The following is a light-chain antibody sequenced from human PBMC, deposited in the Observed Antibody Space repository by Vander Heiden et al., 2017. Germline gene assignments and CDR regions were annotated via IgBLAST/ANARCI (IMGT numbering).Light chain of an antibody. J-gene: IGLJ3*02. CDR3: QSEDSSRSGWV. Sequence: QSVLTQPPSVSGAPGQMVTISCTGSSSSIGANYDVHWYQQLPGTAPKLLIYGNSNRPSGVPDRFSGSKSGTSAALATTGLQAEEEADYYCQSEDSSRSGWVFGGGTKLTVL. CDR1: SSSIGANYD. CDR2: GNS. V-gene: IGLV1-40*01.